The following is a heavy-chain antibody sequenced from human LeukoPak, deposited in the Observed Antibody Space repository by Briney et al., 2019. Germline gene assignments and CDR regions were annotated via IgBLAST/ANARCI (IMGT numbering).Heavy chain of an antibody. V-gene: IGHV4-31*03. CDR1: GGSISSGGYY. Sequence: PSETLSLTCTVSGGSISSGGYYWSWIRQHPGKGLEWIGYIYYSGSTYYNPSFKSRVTISVDTSKNQFSLKLSSVTAADTAVYYCARGKGLHLFDYWGQGTLVTVSS. D-gene: IGHD4-11*01. CDR2: IYYSGST. CDR3: ARGKGLHLFDY. J-gene: IGHJ4*02.